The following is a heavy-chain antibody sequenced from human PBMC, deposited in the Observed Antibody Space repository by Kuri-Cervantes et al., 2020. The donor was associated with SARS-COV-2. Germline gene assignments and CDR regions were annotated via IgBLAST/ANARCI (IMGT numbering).Heavy chain of an antibody. CDR3: ARARNGNYLNEPDY. CDR2: ITPIFGTA. J-gene: IGHJ4*02. D-gene: IGHD4-17*01. CDR1: GGTFSSYA. Sequence: SVKVSCKASGGTFSSYAISWVRQAPGQGLEWMGGITPIFGTANYAQKFQGRVTITADESTSTAYMELSGLRSEDTAVYYCARARNGNYLNEPDYWGQGTLVTVSS. V-gene: IGHV1-69*13.